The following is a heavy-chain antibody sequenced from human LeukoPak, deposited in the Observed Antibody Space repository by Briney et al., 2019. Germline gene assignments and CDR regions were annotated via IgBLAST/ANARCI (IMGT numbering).Heavy chain of an antibody. V-gene: IGHV4-59*01. CDR1: GGSFSGYY. Sequence: PSETLSLTCAVYGGSFSGYYWSWIRQPPGKGLEWIGYIYYSGSTNYNPSLKSRVTISVDTSKNQFSLKLSSVTAADTAVYYCARGREDDSSGYYPLDYWGQGTLVTVSS. J-gene: IGHJ4*02. D-gene: IGHD3-22*01. CDR3: ARGREDDSSGYYPLDY. CDR2: IYYSGST.